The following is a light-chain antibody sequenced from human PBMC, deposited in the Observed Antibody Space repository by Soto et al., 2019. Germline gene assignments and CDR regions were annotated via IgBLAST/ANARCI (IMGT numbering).Light chain of an antibody. J-gene: IGKJ3*01. CDR1: QSLTTSY. Sequence: TQSPGTLSLSPGERATLSCRASQSLTTSYLAWYQQKPGGGPKLLIHTASTLQSGVPSRFSGSGSGTEFTLTISSLQPEDVATYYCQKYNSAPFTFGPGTKVDIK. CDR3: QKYNSAPFT. CDR2: TAS. V-gene: IGKV1-27*01.